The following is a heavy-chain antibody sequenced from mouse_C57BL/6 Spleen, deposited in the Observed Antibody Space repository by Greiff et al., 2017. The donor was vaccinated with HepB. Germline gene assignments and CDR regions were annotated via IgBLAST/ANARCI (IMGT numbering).Heavy chain of an antibody. V-gene: IGHV5-16*01. Sequence: DVKLVESEGGLVQPGSSMKLSCTASGFTFSDYYMAWVRQVPEKGLEWVANINYDGSSTYYLDSLKSRFIISRDNAKNILYLQMSSLKSEDTATYYCAREGLGRDWYFDVWGTGTTVTVSS. D-gene: IGHD4-1*01. CDR3: AREGLGRDWYFDV. CDR1: GFTFSDYY. CDR2: INYDGSST. J-gene: IGHJ1*03.